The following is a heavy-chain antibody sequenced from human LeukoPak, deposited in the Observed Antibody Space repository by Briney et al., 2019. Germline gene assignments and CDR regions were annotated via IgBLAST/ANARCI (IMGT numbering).Heavy chain of an antibody. CDR3: ARRLEWLRYFDY. Sequence: PSETLSLTCTVSDGSISSSSFYWGWIRQPPGKGLEWIGNIYYSGTTYYNPSFKSRVTISVDTSKNQFSLKLSSVTAADTAVYYCARRLEWLRYFDYWGQGTLVTVSS. CDR2: IYYSGTT. J-gene: IGHJ4*02. CDR1: DGSISSSSFY. D-gene: IGHD3-3*01. V-gene: IGHV4-39*01.